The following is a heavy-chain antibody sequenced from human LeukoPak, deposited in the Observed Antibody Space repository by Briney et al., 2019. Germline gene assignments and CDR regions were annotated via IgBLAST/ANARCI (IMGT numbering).Heavy chain of an antibody. V-gene: IGHV3-64D*06. CDR3: VRGTGY. Sequence: GGSLRLSCSVSGFTFSTYVMHWVRQAPGKGLEYVSAISSNGDNTYYADSVKGRFTISRDNSKNTLYLQMCSLRADDTAVYYCVRGTGYWGQGTLVTVSS. J-gene: IGHJ4*02. CDR2: ISSNGDNT. CDR1: GFTFSTYV.